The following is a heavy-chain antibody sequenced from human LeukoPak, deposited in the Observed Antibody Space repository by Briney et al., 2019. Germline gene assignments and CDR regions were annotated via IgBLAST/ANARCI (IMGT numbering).Heavy chain of an antibody. CDR3: TRDEF. J-gene: IGHJ3*01. CDR1: GFTFSNYW. CDR2: MKKDGSEK. V-gene: IGHV3-7*05. Sequence: GGSLRLSCAGSGFTFSNYWMSWVRQAPGKGLEWVANMKKDGSEKYYVDSVKGRFTISRDNAKNSLYLQMESLRAEDTAVYYCTRDEFWGQGTMVTVSS.